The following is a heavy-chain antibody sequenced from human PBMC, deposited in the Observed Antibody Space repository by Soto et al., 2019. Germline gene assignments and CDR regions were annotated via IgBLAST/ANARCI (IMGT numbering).Heavy chain of an antibody. CDR2: IYYSGST. D-gene: IGHD3-10*01. V-gene: IGHV4-31*03. Sequence: PSETLSLTCTVSGGSISSGGYYWSWIRQHPGKGLEWIGYIYYSGSTYYNPSLKSRVTISVDTSKNQFSLKLSSVTAADTAVYYCARFYCGSGSYYKEGSNWFDPWGQGTLVTVSS. J-gene: IGHJ5*02. CDR1: GGSISSGGYY. CDR3: ARFYCGSGSYYKEGSNWFDP.